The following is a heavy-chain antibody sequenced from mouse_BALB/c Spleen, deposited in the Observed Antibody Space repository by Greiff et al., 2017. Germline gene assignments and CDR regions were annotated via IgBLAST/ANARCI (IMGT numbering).Heavy chain of an antibody. CDR3: ARDHWDGAMDY. V-gene: IGHV2-9*02. D-gene: IGHD4-1*01. CDR2: IWAGGST. CDR1: GFSLTSYG. J-gene: IGHJ4*01. Sequence: VQLVESGPGLVAPSQSLSITCTVSGFSLTSYGVHWVRQPQGKGLEWLGVIWAGGSTNYNSALMSRLSISKDNSKSQVFLKMNSLHTDDTAMYYCARDHWDGAMDYWGQGTSVTVSA.